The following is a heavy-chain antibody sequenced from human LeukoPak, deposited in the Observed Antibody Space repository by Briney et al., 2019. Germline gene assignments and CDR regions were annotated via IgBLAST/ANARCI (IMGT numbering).Heavy chain of an antibody. Sequence: GSLRLSCAASGFTFSGSAMHWVRQASGKGPEWVGCIRRTANNYATAYAASVKGRFTISRDDSKNTAYLQMNSLKTEDTAVYYCTSLPYDSGFYYYTEYFQHWGQGTLVTVSS. CDR2: IRRTANNYAT. CDR3: TSLPYDSGFYYYTEYFQH. CDR1: GFTFSGSA. D-gene: IGHD3-22*01. V-gene: IGHV3-73*01. J-gene: IGHJ1*01.